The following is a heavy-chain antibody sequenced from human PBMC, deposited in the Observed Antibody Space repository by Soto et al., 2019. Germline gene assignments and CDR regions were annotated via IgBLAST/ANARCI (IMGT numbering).Heavy chain of an antibody. V-gene: IGHV2-5*02. CDR1: GFSLTTRGVG. D-gene: IGHD3-16*01. CDR3: AHIPNYYQYDWFDP. J-gene: IGHJ5*02. Sequence: QITLKESGPTLVKPTQTLTLTCTFSGFSLTTRGVGVGWIRQPPGKALECLALIYWDDDKRYSPSLQSRLSITKDTSKNPVVLTMTNVDPVDTATYYRAHIPNYYQYDWFDPWGQGTLVSVSS. CDR2: IYWDDDK.